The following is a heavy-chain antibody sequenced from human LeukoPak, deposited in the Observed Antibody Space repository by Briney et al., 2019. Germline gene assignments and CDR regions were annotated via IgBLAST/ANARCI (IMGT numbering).Heavy chain of an antibody. CDR1: GFTFSSYA. Sequence: GRSLRLSCAASGFTFSSYAMHWVRQAPGKGLEWVAIISYDGGNKYYADSVKGRFTISRDNSKNTLYLQMNSLRAEDTAVYYCARDTNWNFDYWGQGTLVTVSS. CDR2: ISYDGGNK. V-gene: IGHV3-30-3*01. J-gene: IGHJ4*02. D-gene: IGHD1-1*01. CDR3: ARDTNWNFDY.